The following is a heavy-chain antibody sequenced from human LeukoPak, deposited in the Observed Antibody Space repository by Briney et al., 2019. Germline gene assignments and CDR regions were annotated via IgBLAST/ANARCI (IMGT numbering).Heavy chain of an antibody. CDR2: IYYSGST. CDR1: DGSISSFY. V-gene: IGHV4-59*01. J-gene: IGHJ5*02. CDR3: ARSHSSVYTNWFDP. D-gene: IGHD3-22*01. Sequence: SETLSLTCTVSDGSISSFYWSWIRQPPGKGLEWIGYIYYSGSTSYNPSLKSRVTISLDTSKNQFSLKLSSVTAADTAVYYCARSHSSVYTNWFDPWGQGTLVTVSS.